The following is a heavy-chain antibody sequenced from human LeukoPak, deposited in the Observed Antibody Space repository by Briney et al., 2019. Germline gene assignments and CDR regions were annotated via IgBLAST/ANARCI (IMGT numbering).Heavy chain of an antibody. V-gene: IGHV3-48*01. CDR2: ISSSSSTI. J-gene: IGHJ4*02. D-gene: IGHD5-18*01. CDR3: ASHSENYSYGYFDY. Sequence: GGSLRLSCAASGFTFSSYSMNWVRQAPGKGLEWVSYISSSSSTIYYADSVKGRFTISRDNSKNTLYLQMNSLRAEDTAVYYCASHSENYSYGYFDYWGQGTLVTVSS. CDR1: GFTFSSYS.